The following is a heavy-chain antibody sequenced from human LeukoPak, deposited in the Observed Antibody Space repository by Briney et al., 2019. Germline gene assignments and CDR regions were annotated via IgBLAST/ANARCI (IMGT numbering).Heavy chain of an antibody. CDR3: ARVKCSGGSCYSVDFDY. Sequence: GGSLRLSCAASGFTFSSYAMSWVRQAPGKGLEWVSAISGSGGSTYYADSVKGRFTISRDNSKNTLYLQMNSLRAEDTAVYYCARVKCSGGSCYSVDFDYWGQGTLVTVSS. V-gene: IGHV3-23*01. J-gene: IGHJ4*02. CDR2: ISGSGGST. CDR1: GFTFSSYA. D-gene: IGHD2-15*01.